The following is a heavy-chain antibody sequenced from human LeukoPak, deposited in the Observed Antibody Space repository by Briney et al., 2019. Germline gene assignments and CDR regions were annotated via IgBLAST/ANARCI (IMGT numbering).Heavy chain of an antibody. Sequence: PSETLSLTCTVSGGSISSSSYYWGWIRQPPGKGLEWIGSIYYSGSTYYNPSLKSRVTISVDTSKNQFSLKLSSVTAADTAVYYCAGDMIVVVVAARPKYYYYGMDVWGQGTTVTVSS. V-gene: IGHV4-39*07. CDR1: GGSISSSSYY. J-gene: IGHJ6*02. CDR2: IYYSGST. D-gene: IGHD2-15*01. CDR3: AGDMIVVVVAARPKYYYYGMDV.